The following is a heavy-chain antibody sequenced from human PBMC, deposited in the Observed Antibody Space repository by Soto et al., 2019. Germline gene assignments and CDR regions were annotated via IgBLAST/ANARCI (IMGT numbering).Heavy chain of an antibody. V-gene: IGHV3-23*01. D-gene: IGHD5-12*01. CDR2: ISGSGGST. J-gene: IGHJ4*02. CDR3: AKDQGSGYGIRYFDY. CDR1: GFTFSSYA. Sequence: GGSLRLSCAASGFTFSSYAMSWVRQAPGKGLEWVSAISGSGGSTYYADSVKGRFTISRDNSKNTLYLQMNSLRAEDTAVYYCAKDQGSGYGIRYFDYWGQGTLVTVSS.